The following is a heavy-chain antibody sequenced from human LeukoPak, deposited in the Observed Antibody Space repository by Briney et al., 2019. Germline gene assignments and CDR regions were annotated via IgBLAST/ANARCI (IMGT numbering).Heavy chain of an antibody. CDR2: ISGSGGST. D-gene: IGHD2-2*01. V-gene: IGHV3-23*01. Sequence: QPGGSLRLSCAASGFTFSSYAMSWVRQAPGKGLEWVSAISGSGGSTYYADSVKGRFTISRDNSKNTLYLQMNSLRAEDTAVYYCAKDQRGYCSSTSCLGLFDYWGQGTLVTVSS. J-gene: IGHJ4*02. CDR1: GFTFSSYA. CDR3: AKDQRGYCSSTSCLGLFDY.